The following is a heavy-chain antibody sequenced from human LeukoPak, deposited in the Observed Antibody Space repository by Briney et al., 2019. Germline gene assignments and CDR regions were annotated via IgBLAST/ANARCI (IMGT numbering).Heavy chain of an antibody. CDR1: GGSISSSSYS. CDR3: ARFSGSYQDY. Sequence: SDTLSLTCTVSGGSISSSSYSWGWIRQPPGKGLEWIGSIYYSGSTYYNPSLKSRVTISVDTSKNLFSLKLSSVTAADTAVYYCARFSGSYQDYWGQGTLVTVSS. V-gene: IGHV4-39*01. D-gene: IGHD1-26*01. J-gene: IGHJ4*02. CDR2: IYYSGST.